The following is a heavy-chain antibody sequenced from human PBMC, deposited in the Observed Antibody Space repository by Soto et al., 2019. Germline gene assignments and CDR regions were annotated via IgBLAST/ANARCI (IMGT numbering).Heavy chain of an antibody. Sequence: QVQLVESGGGVVQPGRSLRLSCAASGFTFSSYAMHWVRQAPGKGLEWVAVIPYDGSNKYYADSVKGRFTISRDNSKNTLYLQMNSLRAEDTAVYYCATPMTTVTTGTLDYWGQGTLVTVSS. CDR3: ATPMTTVTTGTLDY. CDR2: IPYDGSNK. J-gene: IGHJ4*02. D-gene: IGHD4-4*01. CDR1: GFTFSSYA. V-gene: IGHV3-30-3*01.